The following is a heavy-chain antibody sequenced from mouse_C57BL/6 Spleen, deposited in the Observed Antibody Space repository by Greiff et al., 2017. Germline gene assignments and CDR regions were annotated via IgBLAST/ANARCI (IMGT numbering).Heavy chain of an antibody. CDR3: ARYTTVVEEDWYFDV. CDR1: GYTFTSYW. Sequence: VQLQQPGAELVRPGTSVKLSCKASGYTFTSYWMHWVKQRPGQGLEWIGVIDPSDSYTNYNQKFKGKATLTVDTSSSTAYMQLSSLTSEDSAVYYCARYTTVVEEDWYFDVWGTGTTVTVSS. V-gene: IGHV1-59*01. D-gene: IGHD1-1*01. CDR2: IDPSDSYT. J-gene: IGHJ1*03.